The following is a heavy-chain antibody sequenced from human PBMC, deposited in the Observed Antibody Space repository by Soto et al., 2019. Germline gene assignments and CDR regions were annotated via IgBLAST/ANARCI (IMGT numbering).Heavy chain of an antibody. CDR2: IYHSGST. CDR3: ARDPVSSSKSYYYYYYGMDV. Sequence: SETLSLTCAVSGGSISSSNWWSWVRQPPGKGLEWIGEIYHSGSTNYNPSLKSRVTISVDKSKNQFSLKLSSVTAADTAVYYCARDPVSSSKSYYYYYYGMDVWGQGTTVTVS. D-gene: IGHD6-6*01. J-gene: IGHJ6*02. V-gene: IGHV4-4*02. CDR1: GGSISSSNW.